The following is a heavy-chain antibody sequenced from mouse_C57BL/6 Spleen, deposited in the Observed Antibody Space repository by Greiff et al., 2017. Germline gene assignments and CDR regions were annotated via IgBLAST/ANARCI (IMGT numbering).Heavy chain of an antibody. CDR2: ISSGSSTI. CDR1: GFTFSDYG. Sequence: VKLVESGGGLVKPGGSLKLSCAASGFTFSDYGMHWVRQAPEKGLEWVAYISSGSSTIYYADTVTGRFTISRDNATNTLFLQMTSLRSEDTAMYYCAKSYYGSSFYYFDYWGQGTTLTVSS. CDR3: AKSYYGSSFYYFDY. J-gene: IGHJ2*01. D-gene: IGHD1-1*01. V-gene: IGHV5-17*01.